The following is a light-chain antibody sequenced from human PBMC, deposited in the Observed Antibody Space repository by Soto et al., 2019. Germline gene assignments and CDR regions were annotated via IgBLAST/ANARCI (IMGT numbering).Light chain of an antibody. CDR3: QQLNSYALT. Sequence: DIQMTQSPSSLSASVGDRVTIACRASQSISSYLNWYQQKPGKAPKLLIYAASSLQSGVPSRFSGSGSGTDFTLTISSLQPEDFATYYCQQLNSYALTFGGGTKVDI. CDR1: QSISSY. V-gene: IGKV1-39*01. J-gene: IGKJ4*01. CDR2: AAS.